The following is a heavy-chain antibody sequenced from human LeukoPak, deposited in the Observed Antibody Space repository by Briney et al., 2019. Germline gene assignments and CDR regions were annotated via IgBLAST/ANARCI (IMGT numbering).Heavy chain of an antibody. D-gene: IGHD6-13*01. Sequence: GGPLRLSCAASGFTFSDYYMSWIRQAPGKGLEWVSYISSSGNTIYYADSVKGRFTISRDNAKNSLCLQMNSLRAEDTAVYYCAREGIWQQLDGYYIDYWGQGTLVTVSS. CDR1: GFTFSDYY. CDR2: ISSSGNTI. V-gene: IGHV3-11*04. J-gene: IGHJ4*02. CDR3: AREGIWQQLDGYYIDY.